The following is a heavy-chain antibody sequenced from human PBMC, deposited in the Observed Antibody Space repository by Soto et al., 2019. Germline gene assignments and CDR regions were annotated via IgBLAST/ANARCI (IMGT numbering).Heavy chain of an antibody. CDR1: VGTFSSYA. D-gene: IGHD2-15*01. CDR3: ARDQYCSGGSCYRPPTYYFDY. J-gene: IGHJ4*02. CDR2: IIPIFGTA. Sequence: QVQLVQSGAEVKKPGSSVKVSCKASVGTFSSYAISWVRQAPGQGLEWMGGIIPIFGTANYAQKFQGRVTITADESTSTAYMELSSLRSEDTAVYYCARDQYCSGGSCYRPPTYYFDYWGQGTLVTVSS. V-gene: IGHV1-69*12.